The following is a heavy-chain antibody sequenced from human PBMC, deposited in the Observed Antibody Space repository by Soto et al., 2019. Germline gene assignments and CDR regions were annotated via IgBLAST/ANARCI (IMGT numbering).Heavy chain of an antibody. CDR3: EHSAGPGSGTVWVDY. D-gene: IGHD3-10*01. CDR1: GFSLSTSGVG. Sequence: QITLKESGPTLVKPTQTLTLTCTFSGFSLSTSGVGVGWIRQPPGKALEWLALIYWDDDKRYSPSLKSRLTSTQDTSKNHVVLTKTNRDPVDTATYYCEHSAGPGSGTVWVDYWGQGTLVTVSS. CDR2: IYWDDDK. J-gene: IGHJ4*02. V-gene: IGHV2-5*02.